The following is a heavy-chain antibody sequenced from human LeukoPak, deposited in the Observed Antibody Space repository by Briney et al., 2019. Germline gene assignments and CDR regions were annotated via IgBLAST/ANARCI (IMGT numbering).Heavy chain of an antibody. D-gene: IGHD3-22*01. CDR3: ATDTNYASSGYYLFDY. CDR2: ISCNSVSI. CDR1: GFTFDNYA. J-gene: IGHJ4*02. V-gene: IGHV3-9*01. Sequence: GRSLRLSCAASGFTFDNYAMHCVRHAPGKGLEWVSGISCNSVSIVYADSVKGRFTISRDNAKNSLYLQMNSLRAEDTALYYCATDTNYASSGYYLFDYWGQGTLVTVSS.